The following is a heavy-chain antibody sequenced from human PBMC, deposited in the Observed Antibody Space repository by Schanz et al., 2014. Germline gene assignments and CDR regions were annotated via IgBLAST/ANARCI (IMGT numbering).Heavy chain of an antibody. CDR3: VKDY. J-gene: IGHJ4*02. Sequence: EVQLVESGGGLVQPGGSLRLSCSASGFTFRIYAMHWVRQAPGKGLEYVSAISHDGYSTYYADSVKGRFTISRDNSKNTLYLQISSLTAEDTAVYFCVKDYRGQGTLVTVSS. V-gene: IGHV3-64D*06. D-gene: IGHD3-10*01. CDR2: ISHDGYST. CDR1: GFTFRIYA.